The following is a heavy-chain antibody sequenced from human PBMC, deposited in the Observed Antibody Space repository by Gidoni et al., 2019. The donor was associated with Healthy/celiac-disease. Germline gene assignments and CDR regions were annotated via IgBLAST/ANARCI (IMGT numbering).Heavy chain of an antibody. CDR3: ARTFSSSWDYFDY. CDR1: GFTFSSYD. CDR2: IGTAGDT. Sequence: EVQLVESGGGLVQPGGSLRLSCAASGFTFSSYDMHWVRQATGKGLEWVSAIGTAGDTYYPGSVKGRFTISRENAKNSLYLQMNSLRAGDTAVYYCARTFSSSWDYFDYWGQGTLVTVSS. V-gene: IGHV3-13*01. D-gene: IGHD6-13*01. J-gene: IGHJ4*02.